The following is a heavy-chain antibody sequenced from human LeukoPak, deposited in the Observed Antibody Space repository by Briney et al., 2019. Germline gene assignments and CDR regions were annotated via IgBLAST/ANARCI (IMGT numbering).Heavy chain of an antibody. Sequence: SETLSLTCTVSGGSISSYYWSWIRQPPGKGLEWIGYIYYSGSTNYNPSLKSRVTISVDTSKNQFSLKLSSVTAADTAVYYCARGVYIAAAQYGFWGQGTLATVSS. J-gene: IGHJ4*02. V-gene: IGHV4-59*01. CDR1: GGSISSYY. CDR3: ARGVYIAAAQYGF. CDR2: IYYSGST. D-gene: IGHD6-13*01.